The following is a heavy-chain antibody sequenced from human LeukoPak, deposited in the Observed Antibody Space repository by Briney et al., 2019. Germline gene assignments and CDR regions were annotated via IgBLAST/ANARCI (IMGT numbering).Heavy chain of an antibody. CDR1: GFTFSSYE. V-gene: IGHV3-48*03. D-gene: IGHD6-19*01. CDR2: ISTTGSSI. Sequence: GGSLRPSCAASGFTFSSYEMNWVRQAPGKGLEWVSYISTTGSSIYYADSVKGRFTISRDNVKNLLYLQMNSLRAEDTAVYYCARVQRGIAVALDYWGQGTLATVSS. CDR3: ARVQRGIAVALDY. J-gene: IGHJ4*02.